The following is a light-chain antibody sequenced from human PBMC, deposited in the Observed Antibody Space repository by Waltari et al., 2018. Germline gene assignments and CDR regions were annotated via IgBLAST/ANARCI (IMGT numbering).Light chain of an antibody. CDR1: NIGSKS. V-gene: IGLV3-21*04. Sequence: SYVLTQPPSVSVAPGKTARITCGGNNIGSKSVHWYQQKPGQAPVLVIYYDSDRPSGIPERFSGSNPGNTATLTSSRVEAGDEADYYCQVWDSSSDHPGVFGGGTKLTVL. CDR3: QVWDSSSDHPGV. CDR2: YDS. J-gene: IGLJ2*01.